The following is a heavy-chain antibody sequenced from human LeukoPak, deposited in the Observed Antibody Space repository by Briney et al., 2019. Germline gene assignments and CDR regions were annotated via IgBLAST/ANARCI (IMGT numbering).Heavy chain of an antibody. CDR2: ISVSNGNT. J-gene: IGHJ4*02. CDR3: ARGMYQLLL. CDR1: GYTFTSYG. D-gene: IGHD2-2*01. Sequence: ASVKVSCKASGYTFTSYGITWVRQAPGQGPEWMGWISVSNGNTNFAQKLQDGVTMTTDTSTNTAYMELRSLRSDDTGVYYCARGMYQLLLWGQGTLVTVSS. V-gene: IGHV1-18*01.